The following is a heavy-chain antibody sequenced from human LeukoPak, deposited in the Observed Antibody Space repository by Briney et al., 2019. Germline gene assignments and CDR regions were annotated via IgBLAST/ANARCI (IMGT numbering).Heavy chain of an antibody. V-gene: IGHV4-31*03. CDR1: GGSISSGGYY. CDR3: ARGGYYDSSGYYRLDY. Sequence: SETLSLTCTVSGGSISSGGYYWSWIRQHPGKGLKWIGYIYYSGSTYYNPSLKSRVTISVDTSKNQFSLKLSSVTAADTAVYYCARGGYYDSSGYYRLDYWGQGTLVTVSS. J-gene: IGHJ4*02. CDR2: IYYSGST. D-gene: IGHD3-22*01.